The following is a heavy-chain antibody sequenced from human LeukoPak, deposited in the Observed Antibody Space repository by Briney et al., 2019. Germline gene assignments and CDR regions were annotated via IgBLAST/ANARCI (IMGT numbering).Heavy chain of an antibody. CDR2: ISSISGII. V-gene: IGHV3-48*02. CDR3: ARRGVGAIFHYYGLDV. Sequence: GGSLRLSCTASGFTFSIYSTNWVRQAPGRGLEWVSYISSISGIIRDADSVKGRFSISRDNAKNSLYLQMNSLRDEDMAVYYCARRGVGAIFHYYGLDVWGQGTTVTVYS. CDR1: GFTFSIYS. D-gene: IGHD1-26*01. J-gene: IGHJ6*02.